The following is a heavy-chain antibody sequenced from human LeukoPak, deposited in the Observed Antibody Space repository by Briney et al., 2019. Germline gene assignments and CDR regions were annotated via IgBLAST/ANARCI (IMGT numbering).Heavy chain of an antibody. Sequence: GGSLRLSCAASGFTFSSYAMHWVRQAPGKGLEWVAVISYDGSNKYYADSVKGRFTISRDNSKNTLYLQMNSLRAEDTAVYYCAKFRGEAGGYDSEFDYWGQGTLVTVSS. V-gene: IGHV3-30-3*02. CDR2: ISYDGSNK. CDR3: AKFRGEAGGYDSEFDY. D-gene: IGHD5-12*01. J-gene: IGHJ4*02. CDR1: GFTFSSYA.